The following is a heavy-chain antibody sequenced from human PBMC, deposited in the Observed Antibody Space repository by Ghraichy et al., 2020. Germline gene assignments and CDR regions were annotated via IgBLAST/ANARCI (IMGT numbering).Heavy chain of an antibody. V-gene: IGHV4-39*01. CDR2: IYYSGST. CDR1: GGSISSSSYY. D-gene: IGHD3-10*01. Sequence: SETLSLTCTVSGGSISSSSYYWGWIRQPPGKGLEWIGSIYYSGSTYYNPSLKSRVTISVDTSKNQFSLKLSSVTAADTAVYYCASLLFITMVRGATTGYFDLWGRGTLVTVSS. J-gene: IGHJ2*01. CDR3: ASLLFITMVRGATTGYFDL.